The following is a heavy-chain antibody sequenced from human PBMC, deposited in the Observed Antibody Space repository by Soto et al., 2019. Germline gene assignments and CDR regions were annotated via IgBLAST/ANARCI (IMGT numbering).Heavy chain of an antibody. V-gene: IGHV3-23*01. Sequence: GGSLRLSCAASGFTFSSYDMSWVRQAPGKGLEWVSAISVSGGSTYYADSVRGRFTISRDNSRNTLCLQMNSPRAEDTAVYYCAKAVAGKSQFDYWGQGALVTVSS. D-gene: IGHD6-19*01. CDR1: GFTFSSYD. CDR3: AKAVAGKSQFDY. J-gene: IGHJ4*02. CDR2: ISVSGGST.